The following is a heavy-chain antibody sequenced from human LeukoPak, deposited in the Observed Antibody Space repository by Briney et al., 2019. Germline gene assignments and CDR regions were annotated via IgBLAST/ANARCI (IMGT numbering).Heavy chain of an antibody. V-gene: IGHV1-69*13. J-gene: IGHJ6*02. CDR2: IIPIFGTA. CDR1: GGTFSSYA. D-gene: IGHD5-12*01. CDR3: ARGDRGRYSGHLRYYYYGMDV. Sequence: GASVKVSCKASGGTFSSYAISWVRQAPGQGLEWMGGIIPIFGTANYAQKFQGRVTITADESTSTAYMELSSLRSEDTAVYYCARGDRGRYSGHLRYYYYGMDVWGQGTTVTASS.